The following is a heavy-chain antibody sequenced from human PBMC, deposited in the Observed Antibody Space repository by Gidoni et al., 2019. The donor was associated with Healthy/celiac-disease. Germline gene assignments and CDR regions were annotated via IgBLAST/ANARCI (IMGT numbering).Heavy chain of an antibody. CDR2: ISGRCGST. J-gene: IGHJ4*02. D-gene: IGHD6-13*01. V-gene: IGHV3-23*01. CDR3: AKDSPAGADY. CDR1: GFTFSSYA. Sequence: EVQLLESGGGLVQPGGSLRLSCAASGFTFSSYAMSWVRKAPGKGVEGVSAISGRCGSTYYADAVKGRFTISRDNSKNTLYLQMNSLRAEDTAVYYCAKDSPAGADYWVQGTLVTVSS.